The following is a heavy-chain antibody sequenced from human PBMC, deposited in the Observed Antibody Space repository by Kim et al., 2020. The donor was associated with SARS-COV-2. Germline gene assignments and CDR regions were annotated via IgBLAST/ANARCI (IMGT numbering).Heavy chain of an antibody. CDR3: ARLHVDIDMALGLYGMDV. V-gene: IGHV4-39*01. J-gene: IGHJ6*02. Sequence: SETLSLTCTVSGGSISSSSYYWGWIRQPPGKGLEWIGSIYYSGSTYYNPSLKSRVTISVDTSKNQFSLKLSSVTAADTAVYYCARLHVDIDMALGLYGMDVWGQGTTVTVSS. CDR2: IYYSGST. D-gene: IGHD5-18*01. CDR1: GGSISSSSYY.